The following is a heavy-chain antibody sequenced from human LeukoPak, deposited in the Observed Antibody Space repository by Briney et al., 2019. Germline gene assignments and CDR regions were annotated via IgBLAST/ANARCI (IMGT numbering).Heavy chain of an antibody. CDR2: LSYDGSNK. CDR1: GFTFSSYA. CDR3: ARASSGYSSSWLDY. Sequence: GGSLRLSCAASGFTFSSYAMHWVRQAPGKGLEWVAVLSYDGSNKYYADSVKGRFTISRDNSKNTLYLQMNSLRAEDTAVYYCARASSGYSSSWLDYWGQGTLVTVSS. V-gene: IGHV3-30-3*01. D-gene: IGHD6-13*01. J-gene: IGHJ4*02.